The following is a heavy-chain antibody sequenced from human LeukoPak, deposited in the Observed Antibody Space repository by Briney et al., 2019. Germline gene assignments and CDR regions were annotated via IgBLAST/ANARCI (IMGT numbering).Heavy chain of an antibody. CDR1: GYTLTELS. V-gene: IGHV1-24*01. CDR2: FDPEDGET. J-gene: IGHJ4*02. D-gene: IGHD3-22*01. CDR3: ATDPYDSSGYYPFDY. Sequence: ASVKVSCKVSGYTLTELSMHWVRQAPGKGLEWMGGFDPEDGETIYAQKFQGRVTMTEDTSTDTAYMELSSLRSEDTAVYYCATDPYDSSGYYPFDYWGQGTLVTVSS.